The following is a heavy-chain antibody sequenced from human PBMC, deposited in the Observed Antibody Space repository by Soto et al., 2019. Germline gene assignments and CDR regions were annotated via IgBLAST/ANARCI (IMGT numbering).Heavy chain of an antibody. CDR3: ARDRLREFAWLRNVPTDY. D-gene: IGHD3-16*01. CDR2: ISSSSSTI. J-gene: IGHJ4*02. CDR1: GFTFSSYS. V-gene: IGHV3-48*02. Sequence: EVQLVESGGGLVQPGGSLRLSCAASGFTFSSYSMNWVRQAPGKGLEWVSCISSSSSTIYYADSVKGRFNLSRDNAKNSLYMQMNSLSDEYTAVYYGARDRLREFAWLRNVPTDYWGQGTLVTVSS.